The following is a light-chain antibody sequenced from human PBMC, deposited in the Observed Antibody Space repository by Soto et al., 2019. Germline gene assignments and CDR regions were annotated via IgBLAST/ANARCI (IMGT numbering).Light chain of an antibody. Sequence: QSVLTQPPSVSAAPGQTVTISCSGSGSNIGSNSVSWYQQVPGTAPKLLLYDNDKRPSGIPDRFSGSKSGTSATLGITGLQTADEAVYYCGTWESYLSVGVFGGGTKVTVL. J-gene: IGLJ2*01. CDR2: DND. CDR3: GTWESYLSVGV. V-gene: IGLV1-51*01. CDR1: GSNIGSNS.